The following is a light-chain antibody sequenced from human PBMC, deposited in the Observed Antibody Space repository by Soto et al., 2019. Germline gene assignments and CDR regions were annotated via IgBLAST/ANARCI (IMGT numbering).Light chain of an antibody. V-gene: IGLV8-61*01. J-gene: IGLJ2*01. CDR1: SGSVSTSYY. Sequence: QTVVTQEPSFSVSPGGTVTLTCGLSSGSVSTSYYPNWYQQTPGQAPRTLIYGTNTRSSGVPDRFSGSILGNKAALTITGAQADDESDYYCVLYMGSGISVFGGGTQLTVL. CDR2: GTN. CDR3: VLYMGSGISV.